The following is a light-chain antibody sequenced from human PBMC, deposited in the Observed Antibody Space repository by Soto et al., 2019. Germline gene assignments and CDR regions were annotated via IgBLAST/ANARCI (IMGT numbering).Light chain of an antibody. CDR1: QSVGSNY. Sequence: ENVLTQSPGTLSLSPGERASLSCRASQSVGSNYLAWFQQKSGQAPRLVIYGASSRATGIPDRFSGSGSGTDFTLTISRLEPEDFAVYYCQQYGSSPTFGEGTRLEIK. CDR3: QQYGSSPT. J-gene: IGKJ5*01. CDR2: GAS. V-gene: IGKV3-20*01.